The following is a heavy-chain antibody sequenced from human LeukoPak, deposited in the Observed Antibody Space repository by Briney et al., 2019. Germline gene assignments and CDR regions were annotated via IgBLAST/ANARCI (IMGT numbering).Heavy chain of an antibody. CDR1: GGSISSGGYY. D-gene: IGHD5-18*01. Sequence: NASETLSLTCTVSGGSISSGGYYWSWIRQPPGKGLEWIGEINHSGSTNYNPSLKSRVTISVDTSKNQFSLKLSSVTAADTAVYYCARGRWGGYSYGLYYFDYWGQGTLVTVSS. CDR2: INHSGST. V-gene: IGHV4-39*07. J-gene: IGHJ4*02. CDR3: ARGRWGGYSYGLYYFDY.